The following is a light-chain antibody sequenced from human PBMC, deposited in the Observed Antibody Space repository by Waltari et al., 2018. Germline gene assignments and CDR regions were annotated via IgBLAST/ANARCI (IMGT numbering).Light chain of an antibody. Sequence: QSPLTQPSAFAGSPQQAITICCAGTSSDVGSYTFCSWYQDHPGQGPKVIIYDVSDRPSGVSDRFSGSKSGNTASLTISGLQAEDEADYYCSSQSSDNVVLFGGGTKVTVL. CDR3: SSQSSDNVVL. CDR2: DVS. J-gene: IGLJ3*02. CDR1: SSDVGSYTF. V-gene: IGLV2-14*03.